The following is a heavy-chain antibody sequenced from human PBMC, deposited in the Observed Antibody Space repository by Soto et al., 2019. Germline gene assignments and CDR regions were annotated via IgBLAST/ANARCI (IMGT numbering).Heavy chain of an antibody. J-gene: IGHJ4*02. CDR3: TRGRTDYFDS. V-gene: IGHV3-48*02. CDR1: GFIFSDYT. Sequence: EVQLVESGGGLVQPGGSLRLSCAASGFIFSDYTMIWVRQAPGKGLEWVSYISSTSRSIYYADSVKGRFTISRDNAKNSLYLQMNSLRDEDTAVYYCTRGRTDYFDSWGQGTLVTVSS. CDR2: ISSTSRSI. D-gene: IGHD1-1*01.